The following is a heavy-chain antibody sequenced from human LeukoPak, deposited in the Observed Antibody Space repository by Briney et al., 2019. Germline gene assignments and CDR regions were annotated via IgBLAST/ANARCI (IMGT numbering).Heavy chain of an antibody. CDR3: ARELCSTTTCYFDN. CDR2: IYYTGRT. CDR1: GGSISIDY. Sequence: SETLSLTCRVSGGSISIDYGSWIRQPPGKGLESIGDIYYTGRTNYNPSLKSRVTILVDTSKKPFSLKLSSVTAADTAVYYCARELCSTTTCYFDNWGQGTLVTVSS. D-gene: IGHD2-2*01. J-gene: IGHJ4*02. V-gene: IGHV4-59*01.